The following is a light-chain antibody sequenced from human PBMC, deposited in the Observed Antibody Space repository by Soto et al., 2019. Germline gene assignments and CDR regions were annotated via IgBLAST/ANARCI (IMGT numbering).Light chain of an antibody. Sequence: EILMTQSPATLSVSPGERATLSCRASQSVGSQLAWYQQKPGQAPRLLIYGASTRATGIPGRFRGSASGTEFTLTISSLQSEDFAAYYCQQYSDWPFTFGPGTKVNIK. V-gene: IGKV3-15*01. J-gene: IGKJ3*01. CDR2: GAS. CDR3: QQYSDWPFT. CDR1: QSVGSQ.